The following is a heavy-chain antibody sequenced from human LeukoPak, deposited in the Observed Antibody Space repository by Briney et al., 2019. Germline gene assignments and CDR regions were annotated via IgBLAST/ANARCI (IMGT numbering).Heavy chain of an antibody. Sequence: GGSLRLSCAASGFIFRSYPMHWVRQAPGKGLKWVAVVSYDGSGENYADSVNGRFTISRDNSKNTLYLQMNSLRAEDTAVFYCARDGVGTAFDLWGQGTMVTVSS. CDR1: GFIFRSYP. D-gene: IGHD1-26*01. J-gene: IGHJ3*01. CDR3: ARDGVGTAFDL. CDR2: VSYDGSGE. V-gene: IGHV3-30*01.